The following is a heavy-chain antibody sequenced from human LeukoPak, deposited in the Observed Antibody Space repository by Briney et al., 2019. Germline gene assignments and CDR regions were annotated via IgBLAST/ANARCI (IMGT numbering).Heavy chain of an antibody. CDR1: GFTFSSYS. Sequence: GGSLRLSCAASGFTFSSYSMNWVRQAPGKGLEWVSYISSSSSTIYYADSVKGRFTISRDNAKNSLYLQMNSLRAEDTALCYCARSAYYDFWSGYYQHWGQGTLVTVSS. V-gene: IGHV3-48*04. CDR2: ISSSSSTI. J-gene: IGHJ1*01. CDR3: ARSAYYDFWSGYYQH. D-gene: IGHD3-3*01.